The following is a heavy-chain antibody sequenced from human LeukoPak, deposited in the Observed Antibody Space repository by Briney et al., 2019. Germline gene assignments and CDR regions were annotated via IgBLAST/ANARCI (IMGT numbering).Heavy chain of an antibody. V-gene: IGHV5-51*01. D-gene: IGHD3-3*02. Sequence: GESLKISCEGSGYRFTSYWIAWVRHMPGKGLECMGVIFPRDSETRYSPSLQGQITISADRSINTAYLQWSSLKASDTGIYYCARVGRLAAGAGDSWGQGTLVTVSS. CDR1: GYRFTSYW. CDR2: IFPRDSET. CDR3: ARVGRLAAGAGDS. J-gene: IGHJ4*02.